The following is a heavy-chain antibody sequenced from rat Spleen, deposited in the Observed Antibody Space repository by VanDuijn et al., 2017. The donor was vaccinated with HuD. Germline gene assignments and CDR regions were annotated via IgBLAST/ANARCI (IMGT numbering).Heavy chain of an antibody. J-gene: IGHJ2*01. CDR3: ASEGD. CDR1: GFTFSDYN. Sequence: EVQLVESGGGLVQPGRSLKLSCAASGFTFSDYNMAWVRQAPKKGLEWVASISYEGSSTYYGDSVKGRFTISRDNAKSTLYLQMNSLRSEDTATYYCASEGDWGQGVMVTVSS. D-gene: IGHD1-11*01. V-gene: IGHV5-22*01. CDR2: ISYEGSST.